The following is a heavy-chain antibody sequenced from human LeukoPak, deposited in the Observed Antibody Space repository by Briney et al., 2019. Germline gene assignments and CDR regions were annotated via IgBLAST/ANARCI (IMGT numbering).Heavy chain of an antibody. D-gene: IGHD3-22*01. Sequence: SETLSLTCTVSGASISSYYWNWIRQPPGKGLEWIGYMHYSGSTNYNPSLKSRVTISVDTSKHQFSLKLNSVTSADTAVCYCARDTRYYDNSGYYYFDYWGRGTLDTVSS. CDR1: GASISSYY. CDR3: ARDTRYYDNSGYYYFDY. V-gene: IGHV4-59*01. J-gene: IGHJ4*02. CDR2: MHYSGST.